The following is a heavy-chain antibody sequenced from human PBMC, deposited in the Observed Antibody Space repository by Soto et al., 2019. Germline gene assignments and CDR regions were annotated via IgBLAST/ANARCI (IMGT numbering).Heavy chain of an antibody. CDR2: INHSGST. Sequence: SETLSLTCAVYGGSFSCYYWSGSRQPPGKGLGWIGEINHSGSTNYNPSLKSRVTISVDTSKNQFSLKLSSVTAADTAVYYCARGVRYCSSTSCYKRNWFDPWGQGTLVTVSS. D-gene: IGHD2-2*02. CDR1: GGSFSCYY. V-gene: IGHV4-34*01. J-gene: IGHJ5*02. CDR3: ARGVRYCSSTSCYKRNWFDP.